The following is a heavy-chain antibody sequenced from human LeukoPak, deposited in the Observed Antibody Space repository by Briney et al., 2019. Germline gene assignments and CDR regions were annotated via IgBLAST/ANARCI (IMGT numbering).Heavy chain of an antibody. CDR1: GFTFDDYA. V-gene: IGHV3-9*03. CDR3: AKDIGDYRAFDM. CDR2: SSWNSGKI. D-gene: IGHD2-21*02. J-gene: IGHJ3*02. Sequence: GRSLRLSCAASGFTFDDYAMHWVRQAPGKGLEWVSGSSWNSGKIAYADSVKGRFTISRDNAKSSLYLQMNSLRAEDMALYYCAKDIGDYRAFDMWGQGTMVTVSS.